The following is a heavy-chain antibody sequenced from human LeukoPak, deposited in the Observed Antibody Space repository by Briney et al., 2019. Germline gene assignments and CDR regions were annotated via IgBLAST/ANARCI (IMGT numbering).Heavy chain of an antibody. Sequence: SETLSLTCAVYGGSFSGYYWSWIRQPPGKGLEWIGEINHSGSTNYNPSLKSRVTISVDTSKNQFSLKLSSVTAADTAVYYCARVTMVRGVKYYFDYWGQGTLVTVPS. J-gene: IGHJ4*02. CDR1: GGSFSGYY. CDR2: INHSGST. V-gene: IGHV4-34*01. CDR3: ARVTMVRGVKYYFDY. D-gene: IGHD3-10*01.